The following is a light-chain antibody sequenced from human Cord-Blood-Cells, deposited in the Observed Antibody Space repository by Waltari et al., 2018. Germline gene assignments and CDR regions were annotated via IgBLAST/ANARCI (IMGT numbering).Light chain of an antibody. J-gene: IGKJ5*01. CDR2: DAS. CDR1: QDISNY. V-gene: IGKV1-33*01. CDR3: QQYDNLPPLN. Sequence: DIQMTQSQSSLSASVGDRVTITCQASQDISNYLNWYQQKPGKAPKLLIYDASNLETGVPSRFSGSGSGTDFTFTISSLQPEDIATYYCQQYDNLPPLNFREATRLEIK.